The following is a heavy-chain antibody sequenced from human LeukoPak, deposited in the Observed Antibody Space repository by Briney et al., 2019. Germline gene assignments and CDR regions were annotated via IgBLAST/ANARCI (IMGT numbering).Heavy chain of an antibody. J-gene: IGHJ5*02. D-gene: IGHD2-2*02. CDR1: GDSVSSNSAA. CDR3: ARELVGYCSRTSCDTVNWFDP. CDR2: TYYRSKWYN. V-gene: IGHV6-1*01. Sequence: SQTLSLTCAISGDSVSSNSAAWNWIRQSPSRGLEWLGRTYYRSKWYNDYAVSVKSRITINPDTSKNQFSLQVNSVTPEDTAVYYCARELVGYCSRTSCDTVNWFDPWGQGTLVTVSS.